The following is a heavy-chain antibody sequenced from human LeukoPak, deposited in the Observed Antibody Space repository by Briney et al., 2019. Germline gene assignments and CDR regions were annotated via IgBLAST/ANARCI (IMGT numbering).Heavy chain of an antibody. Sequence: PGGSLRLSCAASGFTFSIYWMSWGRQAPGKGLEWVANIKEDGNEKYYVDSVKGRFTISRDNAKNSLYLQMNSLRAEDTAVYYCARGRSRFDYWGQGTLVTVSS. CDR3: ARGRSRFDY. J-gene: IGHJ4*02. D-gene: IGHD3-10*01. CDR1: GFTFSIYW. CDR2: IKEDGNEK. V-gene: IGHV3-7*01.